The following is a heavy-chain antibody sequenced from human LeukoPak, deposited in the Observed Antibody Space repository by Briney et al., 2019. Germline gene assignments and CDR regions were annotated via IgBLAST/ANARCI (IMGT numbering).Heavy chain of an antibody. Sequence: GGSLRLSCAASGFTFSSYCMNWVRQAPGKGLEWVSYISSSSSSIYYADSVKGRFTISRDNAKNSLYLQMNSLRAEDTAVYYCAISYGDPYYYYGMDVWGQGTTVTVSS. J-gene: IGHJ6*02. CDR3: AISYGDPYYYYGMDV. V-gene: IGHV3-48*01. CDR2: ISSSSSSI. CDR1: GFTFSSYC. D-gene: IGHD4-17*01.